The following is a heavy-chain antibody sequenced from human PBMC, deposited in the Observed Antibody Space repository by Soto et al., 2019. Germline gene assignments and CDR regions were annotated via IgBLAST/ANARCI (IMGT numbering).Heavy chain of an antibody. CDR2: VFHSGST. J-gene: IGHJ4*02. CDR1: GDSISSGNW. D-gene: IGHD3-22*01. V-gene: IGHV4-4*02. CDR3: ARDKRDYDSSGYYQDYFDY. Sequence: QVQLQESGPGLVKPSGTLSLTCAVSGDSISSGNWWTWVRQPPGKRLEWIGGVFHSGSTNYNPSLKGRVTRSVDKSRDQFSLKLNSVTAADTAVYYGARDKRDYDSSGYYQDYFDYWGQGTLVTVSS.